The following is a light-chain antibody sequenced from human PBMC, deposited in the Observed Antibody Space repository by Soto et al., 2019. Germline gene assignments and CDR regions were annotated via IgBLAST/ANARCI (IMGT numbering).Light chain of an antibody. V-gene: IGKV3-11*01. CDR2: DAS. J-gene: IGKJ3*01. Sequence: EIVLTQSPATLSLSPGERATLSCRASQSVSSYLAWYQQKPGQAPRLLIYDASNRATGIPARFSGSGSGTDCTLTISSLEPEDFAVYYCQQRSNWPGFTFGPGNQVDIK. CDR3: QQRSNWPGFT. CDR1: QSVSSY.